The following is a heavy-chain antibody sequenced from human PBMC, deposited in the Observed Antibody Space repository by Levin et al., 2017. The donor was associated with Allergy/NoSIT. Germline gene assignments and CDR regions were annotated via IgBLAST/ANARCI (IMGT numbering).Heavy chain of an antibody. Sequence: RGESLKISCAASGFSFSNYGMHWVRQAPGKGLEWVAIISHDGSNRYYADSVKGRFTISRDNSKNTLYLQMSSLRAEDTAVYYCAKEWSVRGTYYFDHWGQGTLVTVSS. D-gene: IGHD3-16*01. V-gene: IGHV3-30*18. J-gene: IGHJ4*02. CDR1: GFSFSNYG. CDR2: ISHDGSNR. CDR3: AKEWSVRGTYYFDH.